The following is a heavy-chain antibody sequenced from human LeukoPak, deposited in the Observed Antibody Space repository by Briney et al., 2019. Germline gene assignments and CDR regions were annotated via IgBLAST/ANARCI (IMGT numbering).Heavy chain of an antibody. CDR3: ARRGYHDYSGFDY. CDR2: ISDDETYK. V-gene: IGHV3-30-3*01. D-gene: IGHD1-26*01. CDR1: GFTFNSYS. Sequence: GGSLRLSCAASGFTFNSYSMHWVRQAPGKGLEWVTAISDDETYKFYADSVKGRFTISRDNSKNTLYLQMKSLRAEDTALYYCARRGYHDYSGFDYWGQGTLVTVSS. J-gene: IGHJ4*02.